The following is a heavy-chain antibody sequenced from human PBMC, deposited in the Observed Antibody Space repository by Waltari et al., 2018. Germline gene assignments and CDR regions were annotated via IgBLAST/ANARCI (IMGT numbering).Heavy chain of an antibody. Sequence: EVQLLESGGGLVQPGGSLRLSCAASGFTFSSYTMNWVRQAPGQGLELVSDFHNGGETTSYADSVKGRFTISRDNSKNTLYLQMNNLRAEDTAMYFCAKDSGVGGDDYWGQGTLVTVSS. CDR1: GFTFSSYT. CDR2: FHNGGETT. D-gene: IGHD3-3*01. V-gene: IGHV3-23*01. J-gene: IGHJ4*02. CDR3: AKDSGVGGDDY.